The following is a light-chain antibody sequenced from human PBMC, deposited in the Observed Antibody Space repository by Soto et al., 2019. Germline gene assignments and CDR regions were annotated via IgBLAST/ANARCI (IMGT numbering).Light chain of an antibody. CDR1: SSDIGGYNY. Sequence: LTQPASVSGSPGQSIAISCTGTSSDIGGYNYVSWFQQHPGRAPRVLISEVSNRPSGVSHRFSGSKAGITASLTIPGLQAEDEADYYCSSFRSGGTFVFGTGTKVTVL. V-gene: IGLV2-14*01. CDR2: EVS. J-gene: IGLJ1*01. CDR3: SSFRSGGTFV.